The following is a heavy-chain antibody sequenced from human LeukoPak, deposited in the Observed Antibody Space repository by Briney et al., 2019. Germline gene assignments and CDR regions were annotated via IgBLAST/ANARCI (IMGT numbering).Heavy chain of an antibody. CDR1: GGSISGGVYY. CDR2: IHPTGNL. Sequence: SETLSLTCAVTGGSISGGVYYWNWVRQHPGKGLEWIGCIHPTGNLYYNPSLAGRSTISVDTSKSHFSLNLTSVTAADTAVYYCARGADAYKAAYWSQGTLVTVSS. D-gene: IGHD5-24*01. CDR3: ARGADAYKAAY. V-gene: IGHV4-31*11. J-gene: IGHJ4*02.